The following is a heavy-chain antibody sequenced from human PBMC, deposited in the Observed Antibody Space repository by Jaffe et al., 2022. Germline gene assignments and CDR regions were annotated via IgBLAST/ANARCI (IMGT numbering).Heavy chain of an antibody. J-gene: IGHJ6*03. Sequence: EVQLVQSGAEVKKPGESLKISCKGSGYSFTSYWIGWVRQMPGKGLEWMGIIYPGDSDTRYSPSFQGQVTISADKSISTAYLQWSSLKASDTAMYYCARGHYDILTGPPPAVYYYYYMDVWGKGTTVTVSS. D-gene: IGHD3-9*01. CDR1: GYSFTSYW. CDR3: ARGHYDILTGPPPAVYYYYYMDV. CDR2: IYPGDSDT. V-gene: IGHV5-51*03.